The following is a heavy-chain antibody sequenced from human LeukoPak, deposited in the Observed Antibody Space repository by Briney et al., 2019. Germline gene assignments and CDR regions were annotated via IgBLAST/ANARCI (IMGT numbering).Heavy chain of an antibody. CDR1: GFTFSSYD. CDR2: IGTAGDT. J-gene: IGHJ4*02. V-gene: IGHV3-13*01. CDR3: ARDRHYYGSGSYPD. Sequence: GGSLRLSCAASGFTFSSYDMHWVRQATGKGLEWVSAIGTAGDTYYPGSVKGRFTISRENAKNSLYLQMNSLRAGDTAVYYCARDRHYYGSGSYPDWGQGTLVTVSS. D-gene: IGHD3-10*01.